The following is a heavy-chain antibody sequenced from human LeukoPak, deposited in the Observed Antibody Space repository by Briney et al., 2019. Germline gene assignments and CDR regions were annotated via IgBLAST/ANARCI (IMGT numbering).Heavy chain of an antibody. D-gene: IGHD6-19*01. CDR1: GFTFSSYG. CDR3: ARGADSSGWYRFFDWFDP. V-gene: IGHV3-33*01. Sequence: PGRSLGLSCAASGFTFSSYGMHWVRQAPGKGLEWVAVIWYDGSNKYYADSVKGRFTISRDNSKNTLYLQMNSLRAEDTAVYYCARGADSSGWYRFFDWFDPWGQGTLVTVSS. J-gene: IGHJ5*02. CDR2: IWYDGSNK.